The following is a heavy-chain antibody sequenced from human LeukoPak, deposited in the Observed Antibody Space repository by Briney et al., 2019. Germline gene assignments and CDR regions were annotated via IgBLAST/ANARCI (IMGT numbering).Heavy chain of an antibody. D-gene: IGHD3-22*01. Sequence: GESLKISCKGSGYTFSNHWIGWVRQMPGKGLEWTGIIFPADSDTRYSPSFQGQVTISADKSINTAYLQWSSLEASDTAMYYCARHWDSNGYYYNFDYWGQGTLVTVSS. CDR3: ARHWDSNGYYYNFDY. CDR1: GYTFSNHW. CDR2: IFPADSDT. J-gene: IGHJ4*02. V-gene: IGHV5-51*01.